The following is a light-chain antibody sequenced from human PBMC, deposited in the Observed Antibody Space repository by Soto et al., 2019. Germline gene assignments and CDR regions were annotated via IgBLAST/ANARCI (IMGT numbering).Light chain of an antibody. J-gene: IGKJ4*01. Sequence: DIVMTQSPDSLAVSLGERATINCKSSQSVFYTSNNKNYLAWYQQKPGQPPKLLTYWASIRESGVPDRFSGSGSGTDCTLTISSLQHEDVAVYYCQQYYDAPLTFGGGTKVEI. CDR3: QQYYDAPLT. V-gene: IGKV4-1*01. CDR1: QSVFYTSNNKNY. CDR2: WAS.